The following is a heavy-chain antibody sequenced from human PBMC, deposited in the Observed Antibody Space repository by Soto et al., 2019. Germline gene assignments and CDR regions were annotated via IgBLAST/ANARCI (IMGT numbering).Heavy chain of an antibody. CDR2: ISYDGGIQ. J-gene: IGHJ2*01. Sequence: QVQLVESGGGVVQPGRSLRLSCTASGFTFGDSAMHWVRQAPGKGLEWVAMISYDGGIQYYADSVKGRFTISRDNSKNTLDLQMNSLRPEDTAVFYCAARTISGFGWFFDLWGRGTLVAVSS. V-gene: IGHV3-30-3*01. CDR1: GFTFGDSA. D-gene: IGHD2-15*01. CDR3: AARTISGFGWFFDL.